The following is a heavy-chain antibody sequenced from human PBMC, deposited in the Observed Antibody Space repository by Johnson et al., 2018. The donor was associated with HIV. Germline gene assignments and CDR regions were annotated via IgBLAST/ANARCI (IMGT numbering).Heavy chain of an antibody. CDR1: GFTFSSYW. Sequence: VQLVESGGGVVQPGRSLRLSCAASGFTFSSYWMHWVRQAPGKGLVWVSRISSDGSSTYYADYVKGRFTISRDNATKTMFVQMNSLRAEDTAAYYCAQGELPGYDAFDIWGQGTMVTVSS. D-gene: IGHD3-10*01. CDR2: ISSDGSST. CDR3: AQGELPGYDAFDI. V-gene: IGHV3-74*02. J-gene: IGHJ3*02.